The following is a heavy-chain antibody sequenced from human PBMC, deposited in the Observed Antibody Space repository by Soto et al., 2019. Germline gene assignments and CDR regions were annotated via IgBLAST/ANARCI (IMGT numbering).Heavy chain of an antibody. CDR2: ISGSGGST. Sequence: QSGGSLRLSCAASGFTFSSYAMSWVRQAPGKGLEWVSAISGSGGSTYYADSVKGRFTISRDNSKNTLYLQMNSLRAEDTAVYYCAKGRRSAMATIDYWGQGTLVTVSS. J-gene: IGHJ4*02. D-gene: IGHD5-18*01. CDR3: AKGRRSAMATIDY. V-gene: IGHV3-23*01. CDR1: GFTFSSYA.